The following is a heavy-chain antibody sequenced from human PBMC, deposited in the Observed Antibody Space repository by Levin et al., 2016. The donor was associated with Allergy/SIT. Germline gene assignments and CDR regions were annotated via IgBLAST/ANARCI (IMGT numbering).Heavy chain of an antibody. Sequence: SLKISCAASGFTFSDYYMSWIRQAPGKGLEWVSGISWNSGSIGYADSVKGRFTISRDNAKNSLYLQMNSLRAEDTALYYCAKADYYDSSGYRFFDYWGQGTLVTVSS. V-gene: IGHV3-9*01. CDR2: ISWNSGSI. CDR3: AKADYYDSSGYRFFDY. D-gene: IGHD3-22*01. J-gene: IGHJ4*02. CDR1: GFTFSDYY.